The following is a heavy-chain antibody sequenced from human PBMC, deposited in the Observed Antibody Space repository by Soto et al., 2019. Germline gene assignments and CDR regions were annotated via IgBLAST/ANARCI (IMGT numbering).Heavy chain of an antibody. CDR3: ARDIRTTSGGRNYGCFDP. CDR2: ISGSGRDT. V-gene: IGHV3-23*01. J-gene: IGHJ5*02. Sequence: EVQLLESGGGLVQPGGSLRLSCAASGFTFSRSAMGWVRQAPGKGLEWVSSISGSGRDTYYPDAVRGRFTVSRDNSKSTLYPQMNTPRADDTSLYYCARDIRTTSGGRNYGCFDPWGPGTQVTVSS. CDR1: GFTFSRSA. D-gene: IGHD3-16*01.